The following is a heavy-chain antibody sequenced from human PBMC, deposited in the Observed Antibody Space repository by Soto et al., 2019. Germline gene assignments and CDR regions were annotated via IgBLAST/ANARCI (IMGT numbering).Heavy chain of an antibody. J-gene: IGHJ6*02. Sequence: QVQLVQSGDEVKKPGASVKVSCKASGYIFVNYGIAWVRQAPGQGLEWMGWISTYTGNTHSATKIQGRLTMTTDTSTSTGYMDLGSLTSDDTAVYYCVMVDNYVTPTPQDVWGQGTTVTVSS. D-gene: IGHD3-16*01. CDR3: VMVDNYVTPTPQDV. CDR2: ISTYTGNT. V-gene: IGHV1-18*01. CDR1: GYIFVNYG.